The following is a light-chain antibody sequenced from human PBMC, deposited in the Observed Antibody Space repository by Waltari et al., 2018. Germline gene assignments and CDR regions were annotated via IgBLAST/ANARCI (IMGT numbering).Light chain of an antibody. CDR2: VNSAGSH. CDR3: QTGGDGTWV. Sequence: QLVLTQSPSASASLGASVKLTCTLSSGHSTNVIAWLQKRPEKGPRYLMKVNSAGSHNKGGEIPDRFSGSRAGAERYRTSSSRQSEDEADYFCQTGGDGTWVFGGGTKLTVL. CDR1: SGHSTNV. V-gene: IGLV4-69*01. J-gene: IGLJ3*02.